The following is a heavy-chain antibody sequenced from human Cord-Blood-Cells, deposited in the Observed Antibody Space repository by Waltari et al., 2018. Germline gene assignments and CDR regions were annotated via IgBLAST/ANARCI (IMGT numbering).Heavy chain of an antibody. CDR1: GGSFSGYY. Sequence: QVQLQQWGAGLLKPSETLSLTCAVYGGSFSGYYWSWIRQPPGKGLEWIGEINHSGSTNSNPSLKSRVTISVDTSKNQFSLKLSSVTAADTAVYYCARNYGSGSPFDYWGQGTLVTVSS. D-gene: IGHD3-10*01. CDR3: ARNYGSGSPFDY. CDR2: INHSGST. J-gene: IGHJ4*02. V-gene: IGHV4-34*01.